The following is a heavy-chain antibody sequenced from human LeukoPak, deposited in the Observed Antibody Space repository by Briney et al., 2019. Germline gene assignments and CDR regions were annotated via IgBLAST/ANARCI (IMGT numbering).Heavy chain of an antibody. CDR1: GFTFSSYA. D-gene: IGHD4-17*01. CDR3: AKMALGYGDYVYFYFDY. CDR2: ISGSGGST. V-gene: IGHV3-23*01. Sequence: GGSLRRSCAASGFTFSSYAMSWVRQAPGKGLEWVSAISGSGGSTYYADSVKGRFTISRDNSKNTLYLQMNSLRAEDTAVYYCAKMALGYGDYVYFYFDYWGQGTLVTVSS. J-gene: IGHJ4*02.